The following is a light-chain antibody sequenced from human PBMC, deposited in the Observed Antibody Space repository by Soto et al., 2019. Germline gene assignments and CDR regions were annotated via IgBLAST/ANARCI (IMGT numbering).Light chain of an antibody. CDR1: RSVSSD. Sequence: EIVLTQSPATLSLSPGERVTLSCRASRSVSSDLGWYQQKPGQAPRLLIYDASNRATGIPARFSGSGSGTDFTLTISSLEPEDFAVYYCQQRSNWPLTFGGGTKVEIK. CDR3: QQRSNWPLT. J-gene: IGKJ4*01. CDR2: DAS. V-gene: IGKV3-11*01.